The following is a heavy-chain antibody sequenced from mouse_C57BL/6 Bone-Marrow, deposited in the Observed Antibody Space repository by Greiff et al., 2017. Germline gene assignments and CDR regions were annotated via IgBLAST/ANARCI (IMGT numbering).Heavy chain of an antibody. D-gene: IGHD3-3*01. CDR3: ARQGLRAMDY. J-gene: IGHJ4*01. V-gene: IGHV5-17*01. CDR1: GFTFSDYG. CDR2: ISSGSSTI. Sequence: DVMLVESGGGLVKPGGSLKLSCAASGFTFSDYGMHWVRQAPEKGLEWVAYISSGSSTIYYADTVKGRFTISRDNAKNTLFLQMTSLRSEDTAMYYCARQGLRAMDYWGQGTSVTVSS.